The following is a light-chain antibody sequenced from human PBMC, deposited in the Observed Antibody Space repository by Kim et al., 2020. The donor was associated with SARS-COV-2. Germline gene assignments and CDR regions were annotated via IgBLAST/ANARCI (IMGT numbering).Light chain of an antibody. Sequence: ASVGDRVTITCRASLNIGNYLNWYQQKLGEAPKLLIYAASSLQTGVPSRFSGSGSGTDFSLPISSLKPEDFATYYCQQSNSVPLTVGGGTKVDIK. V-gene: IGKV1-39*01. CDR1: LNIGNY. CDR2: AAS. CDR3: QQSNSVPLT. J-gene: IGKJ4*01.